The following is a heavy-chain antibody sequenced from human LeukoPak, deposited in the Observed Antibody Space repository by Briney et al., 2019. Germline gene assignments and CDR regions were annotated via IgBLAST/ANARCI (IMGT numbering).Heavy chain of an antibody. CDR1: GGSISSYY. V-gene: IGHV4-59*01. CDR3: ARGRGYDQYYFDY. Sequence: SETLSLTCTVSGGSISSYYWSWIRQPPGKGLEWIGYIYYSGSTNYNPSLKSRVTISVDTSKNQFSLKLSSVSAADTAVYYCARGRGYDQYYFDYWGQGTLVTVSS. D-gene: IGHD5-12*01. CDR2: IYYSGST. J-gene: IGHJ4*02.